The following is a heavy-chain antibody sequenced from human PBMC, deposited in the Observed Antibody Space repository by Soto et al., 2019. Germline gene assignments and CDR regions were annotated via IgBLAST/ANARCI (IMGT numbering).Heavy chain of an antibody. CDR2: ISYDGSTK. CDR1: GFSFSRYT. CDR3: GKRFDG. Sequence: QVQLVESGGGVVQPGRSLRLSCSASGFSFSRYTMHWVRQAPGQGLEWVAVISYDGSTKYYADSVKGRFTISRDNSKNTLYLQMNSLRVEDTAVYYCGKRFDGWGQGTLVTVSS. J-gene: IGHJ4*02. V-gene: IGHV3-30-3*02.